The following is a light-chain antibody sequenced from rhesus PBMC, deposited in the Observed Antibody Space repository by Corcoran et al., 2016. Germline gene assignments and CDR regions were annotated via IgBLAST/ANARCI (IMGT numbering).Light chain of an antibody. V-gene: IGKV1-28*02. Sequence: DIQMTQSPSSLSASVGDTVTITCRASQGISSYLNWFQQKTGKAPKLLIYAATTLQSGVPSRFSGSGSGTDFTLTISSLQPEDFATYYCQQYKSYPTFGQGTKVEIK. CDR3: QQYKSYPT. CDR1: QGISSY. CDR2: AAT. J-gene: IGKJ1*01.